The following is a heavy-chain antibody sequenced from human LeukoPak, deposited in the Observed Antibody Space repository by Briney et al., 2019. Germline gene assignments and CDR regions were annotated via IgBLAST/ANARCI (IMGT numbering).Heavy chain of an antibody. Sequence: GGSLRLSCAASGFTFDDYGMSWVRQAPGKGLEWVSGINWNGGSTGYADSVKGRFTISRDNAKNSLYLQMNSLRAEDTALYYCARDSVGYCSGGSCYSGYWGQGTLSPSPQ. CDR1: GFTFDDYG. CDR3: ARDSVGYCSGGSCYSGY. CDR2: INWNGGST. V-gene: IGHV3-20*04. J-gene: IGHJ4*02. D-gene: IGHD2-15*01.